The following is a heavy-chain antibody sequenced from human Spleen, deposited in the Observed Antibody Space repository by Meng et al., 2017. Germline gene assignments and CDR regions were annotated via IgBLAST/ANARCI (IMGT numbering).Heavy chain of an antibody. Sequence: VQLVQSGGEVRKAGASVKVPCNASGYTFTGNYMHWVRQAPGQGLEWMGRINPSRGDTHYAQKFEGRVTMTRDTSISTAYMELSRLRSDDTAVYFCARGGELDSWGQGTLVTVSS. CDR3: ARGGELDS. V-gene: IGHV1-2*06. J-gene: IGHJ4*02. CDR2: INPSRGDT. CDR1: GYTFTGNY.